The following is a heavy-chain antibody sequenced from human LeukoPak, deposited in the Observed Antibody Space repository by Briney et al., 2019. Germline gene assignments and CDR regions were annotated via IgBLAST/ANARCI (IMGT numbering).Heavy chain of an antibody. Sequence: PSQSLSLTCAISGDSVSSNSAAWNWIRQSPSRGLEWLGRTYYRSKWYNDYAVSVKSRITINPDTSKNQFSLQLNSVTPEDTAVYYCARNSDYGDYDLVENWFDPWGQGTLVTVSS. CDR1: GDSVSSNSAA. D-gene: IGHD4-17*01. CDR2: TYYRSKWYN. V-gene: IGHV6-1*01. J-gene: IGHJ5*02. CDR3: ARNSDYGDYDLVENWFDP.